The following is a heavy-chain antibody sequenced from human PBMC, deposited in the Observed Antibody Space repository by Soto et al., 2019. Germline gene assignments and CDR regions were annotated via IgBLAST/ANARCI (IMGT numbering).Heavy chain of an antibody. D-gene: IGHD1-7*01. V-gene: IGHV5-10-1*01. J-gene: IGHJ6*02. CDR2: IDPSDSYT. CDR1: GYSFTSYW. Sequence: GESLKISCKGSGYSFTSYWISWVRQMPGKGLEWMGRIDPSDSYTNYSPSFQGHVTISADKSISTAYLQWSSLKASDTAMYYCASVSGTFGYYYYGMDVWGQGTTVTVSS. CDR3: ASVSGTFGYYYYGMDV.